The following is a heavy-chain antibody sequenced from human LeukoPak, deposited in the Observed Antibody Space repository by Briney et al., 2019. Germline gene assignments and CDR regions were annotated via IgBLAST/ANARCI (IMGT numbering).Heavy chain of an antibody. J-gene: IGHJ6*03. V-gene: IGHV3-66*01. CDR1: GFTVSSNY. Sequence: GGSLRLSCAASGFTVSSNYMSWVRQAPGKGLEWVSDIYSGGSTYYADSVKGRFTISRDNSKNTLYLQMNSLRAEDTAVYYCARGSTVTTAPHTKRQYYYYMDVWGKGTTVTISS. D-gene: IGHD4-17*01. CDR2: IYSGGST. CDR3: ARGSTVTTAPHTKRQYYYYMDV.